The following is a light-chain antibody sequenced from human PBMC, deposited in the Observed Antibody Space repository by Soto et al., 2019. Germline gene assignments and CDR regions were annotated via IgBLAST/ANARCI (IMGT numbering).Light chain of an antibody. CDR2: AAS. J-gene: IGKJ1*01. V-gene: IGKV3-20*01. Sequence: DIVLTQSPGTLSLSPGERATLSCRASQSVSSSYFGWYQQKPGQTPRLLIYAASSRATGIPDRFSGSGSGTDFTLTISRLEPDDFAVYYCQQYGILPWTFGQGTKVEIK. CDR3: QQYGILPWT. CDR1: QSVSSSY.